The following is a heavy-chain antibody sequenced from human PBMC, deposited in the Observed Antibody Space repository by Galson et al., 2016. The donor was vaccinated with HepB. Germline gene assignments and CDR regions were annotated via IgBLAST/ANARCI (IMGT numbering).Heavy chain of an antibody. CDR1: GFNFDDYA. D-gene: IGHD3-10*01. Sequence: SLRLSCATSGFNFDDYAMHWVRQGPGKGLEWVSSVTWNGGSMGYADSVKGRFTVSRDNAKTSLYLQMNSLRPEDTALYYCAKDLSRGSGSYYSRYYYYGVDVWGRGTTVTVSS. J-gene: IGHJ6*02. CDR2: VTWNGGSM. CDR3: AKDLSRGSGSYYSRYYYYGVDV. V-gene: IGHV3-9*01.